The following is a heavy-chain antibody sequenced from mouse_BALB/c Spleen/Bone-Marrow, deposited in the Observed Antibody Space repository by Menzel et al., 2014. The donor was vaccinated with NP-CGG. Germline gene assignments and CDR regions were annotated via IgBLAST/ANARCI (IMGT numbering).Heavy chain of an antibody. CDR1: GYSFTAYY. CDR3: ARKGNYGWFAY. V-gene: IGHV1-31*01. D-gene: IGHD2-1*01. J-gene: IGHJ3*01. Sequence: DVKLVESGPELVKPGASVKIFCKASGYSFTAYYIHWVKQSHVKSLEWIGRINPYNGATSYNQNFKDKASLTVDKSSSTAYMELHSLTSEDSAVYYCARKGNYGWFAYWGQGTLVTVSA. CDR2: INPYNGAT.